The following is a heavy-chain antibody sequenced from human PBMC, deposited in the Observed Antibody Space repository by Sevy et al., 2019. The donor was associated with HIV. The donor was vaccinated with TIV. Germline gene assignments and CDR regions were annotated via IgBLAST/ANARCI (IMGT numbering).Heavy chain of an antibody. V-gene: IGHV3-15*01. CDR3: WILGSDFWCGSRSFYYYYGMDV. CDR1: GFTFSNAW. D-gene: IGHD3-3*01. J-gene: IGHJ6*02. CDR2: IKSKTDGGTT. Sequence: GGSLRLSCAASGFTFSNAWMSWVRQAPGKGLEWVGRIKSKTDGGTTDYAAPVKGGFTISREDSKNKLYLQMNSLKTEDTAVYYCWILGSDFWCGSRSFYYYYGMDVWGQGTTVTVSS.